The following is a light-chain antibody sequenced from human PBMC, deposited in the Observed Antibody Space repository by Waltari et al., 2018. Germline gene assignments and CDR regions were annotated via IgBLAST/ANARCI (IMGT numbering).Light chain of an antibody. CDR3: QQYVNYWT. CDR1: QSVNRG. Sequence: DIQMTQSPSTLSASVGDRVTITCLASQSVNRGLAWYQQKPGKAPELLIYETSKLESGVPSRFSGSGSGKEFTLTISSLQPDDFGTYYCQQYVNYWTFGQGTKVEIK. J-gene: IGKJ1*01. CDR2: ETS. V-gene: IGKV1-5*03.